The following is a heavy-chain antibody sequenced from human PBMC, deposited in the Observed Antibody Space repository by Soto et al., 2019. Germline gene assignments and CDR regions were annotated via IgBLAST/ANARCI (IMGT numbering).Heavy chain of an antibody. Sequence: PGGSLRLSCAASGFTFSSYAMSWVRQAPGKGLEWVSAISGSGGSTYYADSVKGRFTISRDNSKNTLYLQMNSLRAEDTAVYYCAKDRSTYYLVPPFAPWGQGTLVTVAS. J-gene: IGHJ5*02. CDR1: GFTFSSYA. CDR2: ISGSGGST. CDR3: AKDRSTYYLVPPFAP. D-gene: IGHD3-10*01. V-gene: IGHV3-23*01.